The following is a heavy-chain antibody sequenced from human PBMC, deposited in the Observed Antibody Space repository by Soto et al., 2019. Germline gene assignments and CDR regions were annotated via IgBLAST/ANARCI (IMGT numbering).Heavy chain of an antibody. V-gene: IGHV3-23*01. CDR1: GFTFISYA. CDR3: ASGGDYYYYYGMDV. CDR2: ISGSGGST. D-gene: IGHD3-16*01. Sequence: GWSLRLSCAASGFTFISYAMSWVRQAPGKGLEWVSAISGSGGSTYYADSAKGRFTISRDNSKNTLYLQMNSLRAEDTAVYYCASGGDYYYYYGMDVWGQGTTVTVSS. J-gene: IGHJ6*02.